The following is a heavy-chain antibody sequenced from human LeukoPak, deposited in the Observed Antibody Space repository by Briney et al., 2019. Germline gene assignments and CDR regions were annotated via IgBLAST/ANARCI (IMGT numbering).Heavy chain of an antibody. CDR3: AKDWSLAASAFFDY. J-gene: IGHJ4*02. D-gene: IGHD6-25*01. V-gene: IGHV3-9*01. CDR2: ISWNSGSI. CDR1: GFTFDDYA. Sequence: GGSPRLSCAASGFTFDDYAMHWVRQAPGKGLEWVSGISWNSGSIGYADSVKGRFTISRDNAKNSLYLQTNSLRAEDTALYYCAKDWSLAASAFFDYWGQGTLVTVSS.